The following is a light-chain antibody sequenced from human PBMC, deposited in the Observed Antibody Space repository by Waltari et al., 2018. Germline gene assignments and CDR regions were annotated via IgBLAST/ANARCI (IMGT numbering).Light chain of an antibody. CDR3: QERSDWRGLT. V-gene: IGKV3-11*01. CDR1: QSFNNY. Sequence: EIVLTQSPATLSLSPGERAVLSCSASQSFNNYLAWSQQKPVQAPRPLIYDASTRTTGIAARFSGSGSGTDFTLTISSLEPEDSAVYYCQERSDWRGLTFGPGTKVDIK. J-gene: IGKJ3*01. CDR2: DAS.